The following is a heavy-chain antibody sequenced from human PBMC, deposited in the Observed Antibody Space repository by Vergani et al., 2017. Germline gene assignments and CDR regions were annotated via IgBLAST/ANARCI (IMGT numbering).Heavy chain of an antibody. J-gene: IGHJ4*02. CDR1: GFTFSSYG. V-gene: IGHV3-30*02. CDR3: AKDRRYSGYDYFDY. CDR2: IQFDGSNK. D-gene: IGHD5-12*01. Sequence: QVQLVESGGGVVQPGGSLRLSCGASGFTFSSYGMHWVRQAPGKGLEWVAFIQFDGSNKYYADSVKGRFTISRDNSKNTLYLQMNSLRAEDTAVYYCAKDRRYSGYDYFDYWGQGTLVTVSS.